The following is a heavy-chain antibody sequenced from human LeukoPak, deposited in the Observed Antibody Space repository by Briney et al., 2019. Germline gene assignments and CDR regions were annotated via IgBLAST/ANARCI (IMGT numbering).Heavy chain of an antibody. J-gene: IGHJ5*02. D-gene: IGHD5-18*01. V-gene: IGHV4-39*01. CDR2: IYYSGST. CDR1: GGSISSSSYY. CDR3: ASKAGGYSYYRSWFDP. Sequence: SETLSLTCTVSGGSISSSSYYWGWIRQPPGKGLEWIGSIYYSGSTYYNPSLKSRVTISVDTSKNQFSLKLSSVTAADTAVYYCASKAGGYSYYRSWFDPWGQGTLVTVSS.